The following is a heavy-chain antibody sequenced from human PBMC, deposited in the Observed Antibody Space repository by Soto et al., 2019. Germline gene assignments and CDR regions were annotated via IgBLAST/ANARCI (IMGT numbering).Heavy chain of an antibody. CDR2: ISASGGST. CDR1: GFTFNNYA. Sequence: RLSCAASGFTFNNYAMSWVRQAPGKGLEWVSGISASGGSTYYADSVKGRFTISRDNSKDTLYLQMNSLSAEDTAVYYCAKVVNGNYFDYWGQGTLVTVSS. V-gene: IGHV3-23*01. CDR3: AKVVNGNYFDY. D-gene: IGHD1-1*01. J-gene: IGHJ4*02.